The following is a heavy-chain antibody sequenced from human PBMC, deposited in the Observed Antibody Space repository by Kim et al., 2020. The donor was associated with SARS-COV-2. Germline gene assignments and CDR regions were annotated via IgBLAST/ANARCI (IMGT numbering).Heavy chain of an antibody. V-gene: IGHV3-30*04. CDR2: ISYDGSNK. Sequence: GGSLRLSCAASGFTFSSYAMHWARQAPGKGLEWVAVISYDGSNKYYADSVKGRFTISRDNSKNTLYLQMNSLRAEDTAVYYCARDRELERTPDDYWGQGTLVTVSS. CDR1: GFTFSSYA. D-gene: IGHD1-1*01. CDR3: ARDRELERTPDDY. J-gene: IGHJ4*02.